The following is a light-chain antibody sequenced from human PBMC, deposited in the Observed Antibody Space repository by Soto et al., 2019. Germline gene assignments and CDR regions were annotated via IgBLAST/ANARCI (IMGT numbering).Light chain of an antibody. Sequence: EIVLTQSPGTLSLSPGERATLSCRASQSLSGNYLAWYQQKPGQAPRLLIFGVSSRATGIPDRFSGSGSGTDFTLTINRLEPEDFAVYYCHHCGSSPYTFGRGTKLEIK. CDR3: HHCGSSPYT. J-gene: IGKJ2*01. CDR2: GVS. CDR1: QSLSGNY. V-gene: IGKV3-20*01.